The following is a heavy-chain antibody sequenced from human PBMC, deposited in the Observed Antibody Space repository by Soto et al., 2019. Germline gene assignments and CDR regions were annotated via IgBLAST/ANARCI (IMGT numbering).Heavy chain of an antibody. CDR3: ARGGSYFPSWFDP. J-gene: IGHJ5*02. D-gene: IGHD1-26*01. CDR2: IYYSGST. Sequence: SETLSLTCTVSGGSISSSSYYWGWNRQPPGKGLEWIGSIYYSGSTYYNLSLKSRVTISVDTSKNQFSLKLSSVTAADTAVFYCARGGSYFPSWFDPWGQGTLVTVSS. V-gene: IGHV4-39*01. CDR1: GGSISSSSYY.